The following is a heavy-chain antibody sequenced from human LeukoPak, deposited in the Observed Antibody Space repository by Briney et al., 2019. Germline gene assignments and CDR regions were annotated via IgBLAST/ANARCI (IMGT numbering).Heavy chain of an antibody. Sequence: SETLSLTCTVSGYSISSVYYWSWIRQPPGKGLEWIGEINHSGSTNYNPSLKSRVTISVDTSKNQFSLKLSSVTAADTAVYYCARLSGYYGSGGWFDPWGQGTLVTVSS. CDR2: INHSGST. D-gene: IGHD3-10*01. J-gene: IGHJ5*02. V-gene: IGHV4-38-2*02. CDR1: GYSISSVYY. CDR3: ARLSGYYGSGGWFDP.